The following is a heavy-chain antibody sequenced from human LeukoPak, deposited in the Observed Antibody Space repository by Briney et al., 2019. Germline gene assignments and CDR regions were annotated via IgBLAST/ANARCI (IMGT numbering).Heavy chain of an antibody. CDR3: ARRQFYYYGMDV. Sequence: GGSLRLSCAASGFTFSSYSMNWVRQAPGKGLEWVSYISSGGSSIYYADSVKGRFTISRDNAKNSLYLQMNSLRAEDSAVYYCARRQFYYYGMDVWGQGTTVTVSS. CDR2: ISSGGSSI. D-gene: IGHD5-24*01. J-gene: IGHJ6*02. CDR1: GFTFSSYS. V-gene: IGHV3-48*04.